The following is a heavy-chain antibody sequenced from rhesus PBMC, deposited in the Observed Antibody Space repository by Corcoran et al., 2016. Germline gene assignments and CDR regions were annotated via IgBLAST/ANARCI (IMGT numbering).Heavy chain of an antibody. Sequence: QLQLQESGPGLVKPSETLSVTCAVSGGSISSSYWSWIRQAPGKGLEWIGFIDGSGSSTTYNPSLKSRVTLSVDTSKNQLSLKLSSVTAADTAVYYCARDQLGYSNYIYWGQGVLVTVSS. V-gene: IGHV4-169*02. D-gene: IGHD4-23*01. CDR3: ARDQLGYSNYIY. CDR1: GGSISSSY. CDR2: IDGSGSST. J-gene: IGHJ4*01.